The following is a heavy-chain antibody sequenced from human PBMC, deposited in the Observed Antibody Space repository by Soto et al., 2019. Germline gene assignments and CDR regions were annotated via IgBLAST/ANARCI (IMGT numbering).Heavy chain of an antibody. J-gene: IGHJ6*02. V-gene: IGHV3-23*01. CDR1: GFTFSSYA. CDR2: ISGSGGST. Sequence: EVQLLESGGGLVQPGGSLRLSCAASGFTFSSYAMSWVRQAPGKGLEWVSAISGSGGSTYYADSVTGRFTISRDNSKNTLYLQMNSLRAEDTAVYYCAKGGHYYYGMDVWGQGTTVTVSS. CDR3: AKGGHYYYGMDV.